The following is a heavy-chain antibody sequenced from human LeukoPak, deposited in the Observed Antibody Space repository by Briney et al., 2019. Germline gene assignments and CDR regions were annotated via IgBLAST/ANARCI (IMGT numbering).Heavy chain of an antibody. Sequence: SETLSLTCAVYGGSFSGYYWSWIRQPPRKGLEWIGEINHSGSTNYNPSLNSRVTISVDTSKNQFSLKLSSVTAADTAVYYCASGYSGHDYWGQGTLVTVSS. CDR1: GGSFSGYY. D-gene: IGHD2-15*01. CDR2: INHSGST. V-gene: IGHV4-34*01. CDR3: ASGYSGHDY. J-gene: IGHJ4*02.